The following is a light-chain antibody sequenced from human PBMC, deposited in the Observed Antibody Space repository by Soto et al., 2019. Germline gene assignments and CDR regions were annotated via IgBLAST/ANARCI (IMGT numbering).Light chain of an antibody. CDR1: QSVSRN. CDR2: DAS. CDR3: QQYHNWTIT. Sequence: EIVMTQSPATPSLSPGERATLSCRASQSVSRNLAWHQQKPGQAPRILMYDASTRATGIPARFSGSGSGTEFTLTISSLQYEDFAVYYCQQYHNWTITFGQGTRLEIK. V-gene: IGKV3-15*01. J-gene: IGKJ5*01.